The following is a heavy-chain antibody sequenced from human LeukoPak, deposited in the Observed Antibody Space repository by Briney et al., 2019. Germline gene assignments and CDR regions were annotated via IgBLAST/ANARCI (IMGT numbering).Heavy chain of an antibody. CDR3: ARPQYYYGSGSFSY. Sequence: SETLSLTCAVYGGSFSGYYWSWIRQPPGKGLEWIGEINHSGSTNYNPSLKSRVTISVDTSKNQFSLKLSSVTAADTAVYYCARPQYYYGSGSFSYWGQGTLVTVSS. D-gene: IGHD3-10*01. CDR1: GGSFSGYY. CDR2: INHSGST. J-gene: IGHJ4*02. V-gene: IGHV4-34*01.